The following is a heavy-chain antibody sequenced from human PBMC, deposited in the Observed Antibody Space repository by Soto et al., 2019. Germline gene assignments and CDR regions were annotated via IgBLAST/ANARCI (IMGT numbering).Heavy chain of an antibody. CDR1: GASMSSYY. J-gene: IGHJ6*02. CDR3: ARAWGGFFFYGMDV. D-gene: IGHD5-12*01. V-gene: IGHV4-59*01. CDR2: IYYGAST. Sequence: PSETRSLTCTVSGASMSSYYWNWIGQSPGTGLQWIGYIYYGASTSYNPSLKRRVTISVVTSNNQFSLKLGSVTAADTAVYYCARAWGGFFFYGMDVWGRGTTVTVSS.